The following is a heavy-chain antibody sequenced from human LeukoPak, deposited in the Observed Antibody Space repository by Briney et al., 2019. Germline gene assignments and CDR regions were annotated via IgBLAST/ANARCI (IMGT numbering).Heavy chain of an antibody. D-gene: IGHD3-22*01. V-gene: IGHV3-21*04. J-gene: IGHJ4*02. CDR3: ARDRLGDYDHSGYYDK. CDR1: QFTFNGSW. CDR2: ISDSGTGI. Sequence: PGGSLRLSCADSQFTFNGSWMNWVRQAPGKGLEWVSYISDSGTGIYYADSVKGRFTISRDNAKNSVYLQMNNLRAEDTAVYYCARDRLGDYDHSGYYDKWGQGTLVTISS.